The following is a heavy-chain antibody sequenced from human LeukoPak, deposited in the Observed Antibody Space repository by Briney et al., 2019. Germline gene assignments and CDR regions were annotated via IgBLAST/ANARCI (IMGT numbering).Heavy chain of an antibody. V-gene: IGHV4-4*07. CDR2: IYPSGGT. D-gene: IGHD2-21*01. Sequence: PSETLSLTCTVSGGSIRSYYWSWIRQPAGKGLEWIGRIYPSGGTNYNPSLKSRVTMSTDTSTNQFSLKLRSVTAADTAVYYCAREYGDLDYWGQGTLVTVSS. CDR3: AREYGDLDY. J-gene: IGHJ4*02. CDR1: GGSIRSYY.